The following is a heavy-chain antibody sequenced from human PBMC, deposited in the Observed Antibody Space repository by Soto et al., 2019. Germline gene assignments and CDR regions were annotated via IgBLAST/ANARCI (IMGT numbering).Heavy chain of an antibody. J-gene: IGHJ4*02. V-gene: IGHV3-30*18. CDR2: ISYDGSNK. CDR3: AKGKIAAAGSADLFDY. D-gene: IGHD6-13*01. Sequence: GGSLRLSCAASGFTFSSYGMHWVRQAPGKGLEWVAVISYDGSNKYYADSVKGRFTISRDNSKNTLYLQMNSLRAEDTAVYYCAKGKIAAAGSADLFDYWGQGTLVTVSS. CDR1: GFTFSSYG.